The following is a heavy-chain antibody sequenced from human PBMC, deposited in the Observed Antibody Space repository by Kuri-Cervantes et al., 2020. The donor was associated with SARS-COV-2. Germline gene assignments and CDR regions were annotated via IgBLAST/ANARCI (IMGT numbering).Heavy chain of an antibody. CDR3: TTDPQYYDFWSGYYYYGMDV. V-gene: IGHV3-15*01. CDR2: IKSKTDGGTT. J-gene: IGHJ6*02. Sequence: GESLKISCAASGFTFSSYGMHWVRQAPGKGLEWVGRIKSKTDGGTTDYAAPVKGRFTISRDDSKNTLYLQMNSLKTEDTAVYYCTTDPQYYDFWSGYYYYGMDVWGQGTTVTVSS. D-gene: IGHD3-3*01. CDR1: GFTFSSYG.